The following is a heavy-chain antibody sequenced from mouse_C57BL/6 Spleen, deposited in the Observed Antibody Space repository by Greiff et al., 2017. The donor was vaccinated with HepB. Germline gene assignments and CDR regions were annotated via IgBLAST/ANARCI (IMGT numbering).Heavy chain of an antibody. CDR1: GFTFSDYG. CDR3: ARSYGSSEPFDY. D-gene: IGHD1-1*01. Sequence: EVQLVESGGGLVKPGGSLKLSCAASGFTFSDYGMHWVRQAPEKGLEWVAYISSGSSTIYYADTVKGRFTISRDNAKNTLFMQLTSLRSEDTAMYYCARSYGSSEPFDYWGQGTTLTVSS. CDR2: ISSGSSTI. J-gene: IGHJ2*01. V-gene: IGHV5-17*01.